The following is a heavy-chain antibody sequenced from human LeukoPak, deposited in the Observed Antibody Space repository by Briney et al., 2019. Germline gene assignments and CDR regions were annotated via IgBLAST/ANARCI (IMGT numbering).Heavy chain of an antibody. V-gene: IGHV3-30*04. CDR3: ARVGHYYDSSGYYSFVDH. Sequence: GRSLRLSCAASGFTFSSYAMHLVRQAPGKGLEGEAVISYDGSNKYYADSVKGRFTISRDNSKNTLYLQMNSLRAEDTAVYYCARVGHYYDSSGYYSFVDHWGQGTLVTVSS. J-gene: IGHJ4*02. CDR1: GFTFSSYA. D-gene: IGHD3-22*01. CDR2: ISYDGSNK.